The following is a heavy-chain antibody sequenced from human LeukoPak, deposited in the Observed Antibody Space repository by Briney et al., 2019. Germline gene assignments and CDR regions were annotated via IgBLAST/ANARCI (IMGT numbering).Heavy chain of an antibody. CDR3: TRDLGHGAGIFWDY. CDR2: ISAYNGNT. J-gene: IGHJ4*02. Sequence: ASVKVSCKASGYTFTSYGISWVRQAPGQGLEWMGWISAYNGNTNHAQKVQGRVTLTTDISASTAYMEVTSLRPDDTAVYYCTRDLGHGAGIFWDYWGQGTQVTVSS. D-gene: IGHD3-10*01. V-gene: IGHV1-18*04. CDR1: GYTFTSYG.